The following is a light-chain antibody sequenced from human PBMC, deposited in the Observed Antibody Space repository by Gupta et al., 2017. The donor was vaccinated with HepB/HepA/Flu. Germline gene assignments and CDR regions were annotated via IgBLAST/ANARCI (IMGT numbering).Light chain of an antibody. CDR1: SGHSSYA. J-gene: IGLJ1*01. CDR2: GNSDGSH. V-gene: IGLV4-69*01. Sequence: QLALTQSPSASASLGASVTLTCTLSSGHSSYAIAWHQQQPEKGPRYLMKGNSDGSHTKGDGIPDRFSGSSSGAERYLTISSLQSEDEADYDCQTWGSGIGDALGTGTKVTVL. CDR3: QTWGSGIGDA.